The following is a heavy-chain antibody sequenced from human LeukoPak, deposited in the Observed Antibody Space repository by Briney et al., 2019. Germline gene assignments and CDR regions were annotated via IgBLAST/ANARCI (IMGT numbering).Heavy chain of an antibody. CDR2: IIPIFGTA. V-gene: IGHV1-69*01. CDR3: ATNIAARRDPDNYYYGMDV. CDR1: GGTFSSYA. D-gene: IGHD6-6*01. J-gene: IGHJ6*02. Sequence: SVKVSCKASGGTFSSYAISWVRQAPGQGLEWMGGIIPIFGTANYAQKFQGRVTITADESTSTAYMELSSPRSEDTAVYYCATNIAARRDPDNYYYGMDVWGQGTTVTVSS.